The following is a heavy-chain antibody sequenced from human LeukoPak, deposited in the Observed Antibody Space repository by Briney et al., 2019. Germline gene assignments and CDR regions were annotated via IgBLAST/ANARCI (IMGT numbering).Heavy chain of an antibody. CDR1: GGTFNNSA. Sequence: ASVKVSCKTSGGTFNNSAISWVRQAPGQGLEWMGRIIPIFGTANYAQKFQGRVTITTDESTSTAYMELSSLRSEDTAVYYCARDSAPYYYDSGGALDYWGQGTLVTVSS. CDR2: IIPIFGTA. J-gene: IGHJ4*02. CDR3: ARDSAPYYYDSGGALDY. D-gene: IGHD3-22*01. V-gene: IGHV1-69*05.